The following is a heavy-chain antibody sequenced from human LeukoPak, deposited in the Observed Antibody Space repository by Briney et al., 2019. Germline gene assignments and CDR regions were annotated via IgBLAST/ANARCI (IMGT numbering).Heavy chain of an antibody. V-gene: IGHV4-59*01. CDR1: GGSISSYY. J-gene: IGHJ4*02. D-gene: IGHD3-3*01. CDR3: AIDGGYYDFWSGYYEY. Sequence: SETLSLTCTVSGGSISSYYWSWIRQPPGKGLEWIGYIYYSGSTNYNPSLKSRVTISVDTSKNQFSLKLSSVSAADTAVYYCAIDGGYYDFWSGYYEYWGQGTLVTVSS. CDR2: IYYSGST.